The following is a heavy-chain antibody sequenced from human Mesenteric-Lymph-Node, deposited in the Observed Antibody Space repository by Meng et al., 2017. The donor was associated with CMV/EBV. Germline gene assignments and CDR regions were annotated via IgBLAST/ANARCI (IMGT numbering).Heavy chain of an antibody. CDR1: GYTFTSYG. Sequence: ASVKVSCKASGYTFTSYGISWVRQAPGQGLEWMGWISAYNGNTNYAQKLQGRVTMTTDTSTSTAYMELSSLRSEDTAVYYCARGSSSPARHYYGMDVWGQGTTVTVSS. J-gene: IGHJ6*02. D-gene: IGHD2-15*01. CDR3: ARGSSSPARHYYGMDV. CDR2: ISAYNGNT. V-gene: IGHV1-18*01.